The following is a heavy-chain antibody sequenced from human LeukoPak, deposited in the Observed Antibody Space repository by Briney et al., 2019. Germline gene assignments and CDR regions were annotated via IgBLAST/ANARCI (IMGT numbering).Heavy chain of an antibody. Sequence: GGSLRLSCAASGFTFSSYAMHWVRQAPGKGLEWVAVISYDGSNKYYADSVKGRFTISRDNSKNTLYLQMNSLRAEDTAVYYCAREYCSGTSCYGYFDYWGQGTLVTVSS. CDR2: ISYDGSNK. V-gene: IGHV3-30*04. CDR1: GFTFSSYA. CDR3: AREYCSGTSCYGYFDY. D-gene: IGHD2-2*01. J-gene: IGHJ4*02.